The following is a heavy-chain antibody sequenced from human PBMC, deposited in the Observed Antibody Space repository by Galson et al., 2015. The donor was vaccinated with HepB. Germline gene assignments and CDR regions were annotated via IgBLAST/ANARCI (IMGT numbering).Heavy chain of an antibody. CDR2: INPNSGGT. V-gene: IGHV1-2*04. D-gene: IGHD2-2*01. CDR3: ARGLGGPAQGYCSSTSCSSYYYCGMDV. J-gene: IGHJ6*02. Sequence: SVKVSCKASGYTFTGYYMHWVRQAPGQGLEWMGWINPNSGGTNYAQKFQGWVTMTRDTSISTAYMELSRLRSDDTAVYYCARGLGGPAQGYCSSTSCSSYYYCGMDVWGQGTTVTVSS. CDR1: GYTFTGYY.